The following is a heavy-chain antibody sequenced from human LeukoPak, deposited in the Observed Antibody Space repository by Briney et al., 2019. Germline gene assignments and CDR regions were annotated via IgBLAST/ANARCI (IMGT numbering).Heavy chain of an antibody. V-gene: IGHV3-15*01. CDR2: IRSTTNGGTT. D-gene: IGHD6-13*01. J-gene: IGHJ5*02. CDR1: GFTFTNAW. CDR3: TTVQLVPNWFDP. Sequence: GGSLRLSCAASGFTFTNAWMSWVRQAPGKGLEWVGRIRSTTNGGTTDYAAPVKGRFTISRDDSKNTLYLQMNSLKTEDTAVYYCTTVQLVPNWFDPWGQGTLVTVSS.